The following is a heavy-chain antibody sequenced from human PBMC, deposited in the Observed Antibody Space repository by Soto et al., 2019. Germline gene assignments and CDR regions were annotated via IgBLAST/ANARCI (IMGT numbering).Heavy chain of an antibody. CDR1: GGSISSYY. CDR2: IYYSGRT. Sequence: QVQLQESGPGLVKPSETLSLTCTVSGGSISSYYWSWIRQPPGKGLEWIGYIYYSGRTNYNPSLRRRLTISVDTSKNPFSLKLSSVTAADTAVYYCARVVRGIQLCSPLAYGMDVWGQGTTVTVSS. CDR3: ARVVRGIQLCSPLAYGMDV. J-gene: IGHJ6*02. V-gene: IGHV4-59*01. D-gene: IGHD5-18*01.